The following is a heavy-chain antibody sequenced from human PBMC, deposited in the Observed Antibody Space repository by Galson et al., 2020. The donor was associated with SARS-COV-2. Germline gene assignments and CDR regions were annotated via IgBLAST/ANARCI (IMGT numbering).Heavy chain of an antibody. J-gene: IGHJ3*02. Sequence: GGSLRLSCAASGFTFSSYDMHWVRQATGKGLEWVSAIGTAGDTYYPGSVKGRFTISRENAKNSLYLQMNSLRAEDTAVYYCAKDRGYYSGIDAFDIWGQGTMVTVSS. D-gene: IGHD3-22*01. CDR1: GFTFSSYD. CDR3: AKDRGYYSGIDAFDI. CDR2: IGTAGDT. V-gene: IGHV3-13*01.